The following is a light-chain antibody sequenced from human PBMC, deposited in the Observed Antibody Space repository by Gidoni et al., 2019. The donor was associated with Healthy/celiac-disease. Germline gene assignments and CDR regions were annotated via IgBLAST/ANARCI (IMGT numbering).Light chain of an antibody. CDR1: QSISSW. CDR2: KAS. V-gene: IGKV1-5*03. J-gene: IGKJ1*01. Sequence: DIQMTQSPSTLSASVGDRVTITCRASQSISSWLAWYQQKPGKAPKLLIYKASSLESGVPSRFSGSGSGTKFTLTISSLQPDDFATYYCQQYNSYSPRTFXQXTKVEIK. CDR3: QQYNSYSPRT.